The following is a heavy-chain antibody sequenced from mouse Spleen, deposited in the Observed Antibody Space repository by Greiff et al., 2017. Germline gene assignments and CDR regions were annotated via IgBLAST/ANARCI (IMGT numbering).Heavy chain of an antibody. D-gene: IGHD2-1*01. CDR2: IWSGGST. Sequence: VKLQESGPGLVQPSQSLSITCTVSGFSLTSYGVHWVRQSPGKGLEWLGVIWSGGSTDYNAAFISRRSISKDNSKSQVFFKMNSLQANDTAIYYCARGGTYGNYDFFYAMDYWGQGTSVTVSS. CDR1: GFSLTSYG. CDR3: ARGGTYGNYDFFYAMDY. J-gene: IGHJ4*01. V-gene: IGHV2-2*02.